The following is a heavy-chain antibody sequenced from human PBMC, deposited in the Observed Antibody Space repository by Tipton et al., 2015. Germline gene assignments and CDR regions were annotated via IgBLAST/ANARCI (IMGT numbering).Heavy chain of an antibody. D-gene: IGHD3-3*01. CDR2: MHENGDA. J-gene: IGHJ6*02. Sequence: TLSLTCAVSGYFISSGHFWGWVRQTPGKGLEWLASMHENGDAYYNPLWTGRVTISIDTPKNQFSLKLSSVTAADTAVYYCARGHDVSRMDVWGQGTTVTVSS. CDR3: ARGHDVSRMDV. CDR1: GYFISSGHF. V-gene: IGHV4-38-2*01.